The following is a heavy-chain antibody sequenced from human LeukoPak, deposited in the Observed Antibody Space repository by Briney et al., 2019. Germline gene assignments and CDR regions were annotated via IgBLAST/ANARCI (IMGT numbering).Heavy chain of an antibody. V-gene: IGHV1-46*01. J-gene: IGHJ3*02. D-gene: IGHD1-26*01. CDR1: GYTFTSYY. Sequence: ASVKVSCKASGYTFTSYYMHWVRQAPGQGLEWMGIINPSGGSTSYAQKFQGRVTMTRDTSTSTVYMELSSLRSEDTAVYYCARDWWELARIPHAFDIWGQGTMVTVSS. CDR3: ARDWWELARIPHAFDI. CDR2: INPSGGST.